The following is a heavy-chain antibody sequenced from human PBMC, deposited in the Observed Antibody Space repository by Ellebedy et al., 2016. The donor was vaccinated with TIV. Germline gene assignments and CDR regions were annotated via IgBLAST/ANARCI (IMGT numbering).Heavy chain of an antibody. CDR2: VSPDGSKH. Sequence: PGGSLRLSCAGSGFPFGSYGMHWVRQAPGKGLEWVASVSPDGSKHDYADSVKGRFTISRDNSQSNLYLQMDSLRDEDTAVYYCARAGYYDSSGYYYYFEHWGQGTLVTVSA. CDR1: GFPFGSYG. CDR3: ARAGYYDSSGYYYYFEH. J-gene: IGHJ4*02. V-gene: IGHV3-30*03. D-gene: IGHD3-22*01.